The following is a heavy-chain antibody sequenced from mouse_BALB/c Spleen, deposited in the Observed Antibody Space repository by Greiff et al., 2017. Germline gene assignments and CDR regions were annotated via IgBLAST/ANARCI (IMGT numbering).Heavy chain of an antibody. CDR3: ARGGLRYFDY. Sequence: QVQLQQSGAELAKPGASVKMSCKASGYTFTSYWMHWVKQRPGQGLEWIGYINPSTGYTEYNQKFKDKATLTADKSSSTAYMQLSSLTSEDSAVYYCARGGLRYFDYWGQGTTLTVSS. CDR1: GYTFTSYW. D-gene: IGHD2-4*01. J-gene: IGHJ2*01. CDR2: INPSTGYT. V-gene: IGHV1-7*01.